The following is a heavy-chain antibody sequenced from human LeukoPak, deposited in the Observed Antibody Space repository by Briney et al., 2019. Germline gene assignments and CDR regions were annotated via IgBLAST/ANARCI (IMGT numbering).Heavy chain of an antibody. D-gene: IGHD6-13*01. CDR1: GFTFSSYA. J-gene: IGHJ4*02. Sequence: PGGSLRLSCAVSGFTFSSYAMNWVRQAPGKGLEWVSAISGSGGSTYYADSVKGRFTISRDNSKNTLYLQMNSLRAEDTAVYYCAKDGPHGSSWYGDYWGQGTLVTVSS. V-gene: IGHV3-23*01. CDR2: ISGSGGST. CDR3: AKDGPHGSSWYGDY.